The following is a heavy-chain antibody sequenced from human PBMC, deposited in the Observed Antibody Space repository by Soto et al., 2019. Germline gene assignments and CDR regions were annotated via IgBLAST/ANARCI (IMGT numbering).Heavy chain of an antibody. V-gene: IGHV4-39*01. Sequence: SETLSLTCTVSGGSISSSSYYWGWIRQPPGKGLEWIGSIYYSGSTYYNPSLKSRVTISVDTSKNQFSLKLSSVTAADTAVYYCARHRSDIEYYDSSANPRFDYWGQGTLVTVSS. CDR3: ARHRSDIEYYDSSANPRFDY. CDR2: IYYSGST. CDR1: GGSISSSSYY. D-gene: IGHD3-22*01. J-gene: IGHJ4*02.